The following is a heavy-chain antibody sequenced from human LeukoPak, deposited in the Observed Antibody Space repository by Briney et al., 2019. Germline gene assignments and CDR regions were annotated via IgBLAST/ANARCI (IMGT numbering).Heavy chain of an antibody. Sequence: PSETLSLTCAVYGGSFSGYYWSWIRQPPGKGPEWIGEINHSGSTNYNPSLKSRVTISVDTSKNQFSLKLSSVTAADTAVYYCARRLRYSSCDYWGQGTLVTVSS. CDR1: GGSFSGYY. CDR2: INHSGST. D-gene: IGHD6-19*01. CDR3: ARRLRYSSCDY. V-gene: IGHV4-34*01. J-gene: IGHJ4*02.